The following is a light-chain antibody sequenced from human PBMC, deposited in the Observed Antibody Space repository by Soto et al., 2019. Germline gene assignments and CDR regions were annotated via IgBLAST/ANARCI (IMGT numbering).Light chain of an antibody. V-gene: IGKV1-8*01. CDR1: QGISIY. CDR3: QPTFYAPVT. Sequence: RTEYGKRLYAGRGDRITKKCLASQGISIYLAWYQQKPGKAPKLLIYAASTLQSGVPSRFIFIGSGTEFILALRSVRPEDLAISFCQPTFYAPVTFAEGTRLEIK. CDR2: AAS. J-gene: IGKJ5*01.